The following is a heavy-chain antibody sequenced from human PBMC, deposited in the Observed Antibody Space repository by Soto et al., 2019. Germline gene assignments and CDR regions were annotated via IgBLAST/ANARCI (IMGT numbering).Heavy chain of an antibody. CDR1: GGSITSGGYY. D-gene: IGHD1-1*01. V-gene: IGHV4-31*03. CDR3: ERVPGGGRQGSRSPWYNFGMDV. J-gene: IGHJ6*02. CDR2: IYYSGTT. Sequence: SETLSLTCTVSGGSITSGGYYWSWTRQHPGKDLEWIGYIYYSGTTYYNPSLKRRGSISEDTSKNQFFLILSSVTAADTAEYYCERVPGGGRQGSRSPWYNFGMDVWGQGTTVTVSS.